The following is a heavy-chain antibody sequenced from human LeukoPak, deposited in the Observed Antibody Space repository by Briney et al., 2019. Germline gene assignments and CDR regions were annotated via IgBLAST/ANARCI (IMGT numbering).Heavy chain of an antibody. V-gene: IGHV1-8*01. CDR2: MNPNSGST. D-gene: IGHD6-13*01. Sequence: ASVKVSCKASGYTFTSYDINWVRQATGQGLEWMGWMNPNSGSTGYAQKFQGRVTMTRNTSISTAYMELSSLRSEDTAVYYCATGTSIAAAGTGDAFDIWGQGTMVTVSS. CDR3: ATGTSIAAAGTGDAFDI. J-gene: IGHJ3*02. CDR1: GYTFTSYD.